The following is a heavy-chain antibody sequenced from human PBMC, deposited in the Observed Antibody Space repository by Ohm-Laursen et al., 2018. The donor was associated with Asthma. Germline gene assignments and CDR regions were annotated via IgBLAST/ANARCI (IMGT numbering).Heavy chain of an antibody. J-gene: IGHJ6*02. V-gene: IGHV3-23*01. CDR1: GFTFSSYA. CDR2: ISGSGGST. Sequence: SLRLSCAASGFTFSSYAMSWVCQAPGKGLEWVSAISGSGGSTYYADSVKGRFTISRDNSKNTLYLQMNSLRAEDTAVYYCAKSRTAGTGDYYYYGMDVWGQGTTVTVSS. D-gene: IGHD6-13*01. CDR3: AKSRTAGTGDYYYYGMDV.